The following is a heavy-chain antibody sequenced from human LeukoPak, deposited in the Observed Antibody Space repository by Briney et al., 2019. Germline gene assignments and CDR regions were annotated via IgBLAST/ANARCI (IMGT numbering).Heavy chain of an antibody. D-gene: IGHD6-6*01. J-gene: IGHJ3*02. Sequence: PSETLSLTCAVYGGSFSGYYWSWIRQPPGKGLEWIGEINHSGSTNYNPSLKSRVTISADTSKNQFSLKLSSVTAADPAVYYCARGGPLGSSSSGLRAFDIWGRGTMVTVSS. CDR1: GGSFSGYY. V-gene: IGHV4-34*01. CDR3: ARGGPLGSSSSGLRAFDI. CDR2: INHSGST.